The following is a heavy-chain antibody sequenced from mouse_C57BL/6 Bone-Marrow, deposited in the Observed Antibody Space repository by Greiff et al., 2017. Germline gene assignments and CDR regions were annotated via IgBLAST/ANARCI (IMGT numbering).Heavy chain of an antibody. CDR2: IWSGGST. Sequence: QVQLKQSGPGLVQPSQSLSITCTVSGFSLTSYGVHWVRQSPGKGLEWLGVIWSGGSTDYNAAFISRLSISKDNSKSQVFFKMNSLQADDTAIYYCARKTIPYYYAMDYWGQGTSVTVSS. CDR1: GFSLTSYG. J-gene: IGHJ4*01. CDR3: ARKTIPYYYAMDY. V-gene: IGHV2-2*01. D-gene: IGHD5-1-1*01.